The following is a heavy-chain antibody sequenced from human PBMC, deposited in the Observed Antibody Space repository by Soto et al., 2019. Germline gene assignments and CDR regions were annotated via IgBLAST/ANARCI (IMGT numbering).Heavy chain of an antibody. CDR1: GFTFSSYA. CDR2: ISYDGSNK. Sequence: QVQLVESGGGVVQPGRSLRLSCAASGFTFSSYAMHWVRQAPGKGLEWVAVISYDGSNKYYADSVKGRFTISRDNSKNPLYLQMDSLRAEDTAVYYCARPLSRDDYNWGYFDLWGRGPLVTVSS. D-gene: IGHD4-4*01. CDR3: ARPLSRDDYNWGYFDL. V-gene: IGHV3-30-3*01. J-gene: IGHJ2*01.